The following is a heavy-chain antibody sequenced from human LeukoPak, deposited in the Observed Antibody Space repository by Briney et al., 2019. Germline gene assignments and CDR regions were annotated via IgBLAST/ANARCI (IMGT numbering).Heavy chain of an antibody. J-gene: IGHJ6*02. Sequence: GGSPRLSCAASGFTVSSNYMSWVRQAPGKGLEWVSVIYSGGSTYYADSVKGRFTISRDNSKNTLYLQMNSLRAEDTAVYYCASGPQGGSYVSLYYYYGMDVWGQGTTVTVSS. D-gene: IGHD1-26*01. CDR2: IYSGGST. CDR3: ASGPQGGSYVSLYYYYGMDV. CDR1: GFTVSSNY. V-gene: IGHV3-66*01.